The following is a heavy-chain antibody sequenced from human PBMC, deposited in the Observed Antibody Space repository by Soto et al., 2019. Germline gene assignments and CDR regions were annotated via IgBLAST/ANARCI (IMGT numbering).Heavy chain of an antibody. CDR3: ASTYCGGDCHTSDGMDV. CDR1: GGTFSSYT. Sequence: SVKVSCKASGGTFSSYTISWVRQAPGQGLEWMGRIIPILGIANYAQKFQGRVTITADKSTSTAYMELSSLRSEDTAVYYCASTYCGGDCHTSDGMDVWGQGTTVTVSS. CDR2: IIPILGIA. D-gene: IGHD2-21*02. V-gene: IGHV1-69*02. J-gene: IGHJ6*02.